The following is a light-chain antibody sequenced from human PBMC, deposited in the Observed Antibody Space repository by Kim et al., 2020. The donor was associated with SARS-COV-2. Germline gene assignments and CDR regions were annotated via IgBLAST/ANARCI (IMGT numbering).Light chain of an antibody. Sequence: VSPGERATFSCRASQRISNKLAWYQQKPGQAPRLLIYDASFRVTGIPDRFSGSASGTDFTLTISRLDPEDFAVYHCQQYGSLPVTFGQGTKVDIK. CDR2: DAS. CDR1: QRISNK. J-gene: IGKJ1*01. V-gene: IGKV3-20*01. CDR3: QQYGSLPVT.